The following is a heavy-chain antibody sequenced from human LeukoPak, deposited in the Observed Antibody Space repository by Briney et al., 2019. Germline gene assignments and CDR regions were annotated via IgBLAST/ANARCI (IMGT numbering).Heavy chain of an antibody. Sequence: GSSVKVSCKASGYTFTGYYMHWVRQAPGQGLEWMGIINPSGGSTSYAQKFQGRVTMTRDTSTSTVYMELSSLRSEDTAVYYCARDSDITMVRGVIIAPLGYWGQGTLVTVSS. CDR2: INPSGGST. J-gene: IGHJ4*02. CDR1: GYTFTGYY. D-gene: IGHD3-10*01. CDR3: ARDSDITMVRGVIIAPLGY. V-gene: IGHV1-46*01.